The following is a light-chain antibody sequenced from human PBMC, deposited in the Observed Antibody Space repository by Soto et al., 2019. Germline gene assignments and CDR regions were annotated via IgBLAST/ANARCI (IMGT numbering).Light chain of an antibody. Sequence: DIQMTQSPSTLSASVGDRVTITCRASQSISSWLAWYQHKPGKAPKFLMYDASTLESVVPLRFSGSGSVTELTLPVSILQPDDFAIYYCQQYNSYSLPFGQGTKWEI. V-gene: IGKV1-5*01. CDR2: DAS. CDR3: QQYNSYSLP. CDR1: QSISSW. J-gene: IGKJ1*01.